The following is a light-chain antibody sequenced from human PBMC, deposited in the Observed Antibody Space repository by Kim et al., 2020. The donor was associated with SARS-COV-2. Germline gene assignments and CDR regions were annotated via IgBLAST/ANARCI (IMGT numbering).Light chain of an antibody. CDR3: QSYDTSLSVYV. CDR1: SSNVGAGYD. V-gene: IGLV1-40*01. J-gene: IGLJ3*02. CDR2: ANT. Sequence: QRVTISCTGSSSNVGAGYDVHWYQQLPGTVPKLVIYANTNRPSGVPDRFSGSKSDTSASLAITGLQAEDEADYYCQSYDTSLSVYVFGGGTQLTVL.